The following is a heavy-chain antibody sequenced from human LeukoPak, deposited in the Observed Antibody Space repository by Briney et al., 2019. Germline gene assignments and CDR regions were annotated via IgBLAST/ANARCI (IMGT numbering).Heavy chain of an antibody. CDR2: ISGSGGST. V-gene: IGHV3-23*01. CDR1: GFTFSSYA. D-gene: IGHD3-22*01. J-gene: IGHJ4*02. Sequence: PGRSLRLSCAASGFTFSSYAMSWVRQAPGKGLEWVSAISGSGGSTYYADSVKGRFTISRDNSKNTLYLQMNSLRAEDTAVYYCAKGRSSYDSSGYYCDYWGQGTLVTVSS. CDR3: AKGRSSYDSSGYYCDY.